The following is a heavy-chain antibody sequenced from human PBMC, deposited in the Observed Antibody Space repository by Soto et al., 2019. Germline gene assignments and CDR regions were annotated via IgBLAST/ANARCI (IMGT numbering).Heavy chain of an antibody. Sequence: GGSLRLSCAASGFTFSSYDMHWVRQATGKGLEWVSAIGTAGDTYYPGSVKGRFTISRENAKNSLYLQMNSLRAGDTAVYYCARGVPHTMKYGMDVWGQGTTVTVSS. CDR3: ARGVPHTMKYGMDV. CDR2: IGTAGDT. J-gene: IGHJ6*02. D-gene: IGHD3-22*01. CDR1: GFTFSSYD. V-gene: IGHV3-13*01.